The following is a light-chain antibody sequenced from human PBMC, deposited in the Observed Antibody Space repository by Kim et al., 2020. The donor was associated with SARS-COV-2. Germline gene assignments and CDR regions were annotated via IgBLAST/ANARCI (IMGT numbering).Light chain of an antibody. CDR3: SSFTTSNTLV. V-gene: IGLV2-14*03. Sequence: GQSITISCTGTSSDVGAYSYVSWYQQHPGKVPKLMIYDVNNRPSGVSDRFSGSKSGNTASLTISGLQAEDEADYYCSSFTTSNTLVFGGGTQLTVL. CDR1: SSDVGAYSY. J-gene: IGLJ3*02. CDR2: DVN.